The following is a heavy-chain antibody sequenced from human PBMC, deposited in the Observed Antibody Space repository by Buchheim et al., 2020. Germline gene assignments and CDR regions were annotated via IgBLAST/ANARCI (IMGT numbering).Heavy chain of an antibody. CDR1: GGSISSYY. CDR3: ASGGDYIPILGYYYGMDV. Sequence: QVQLQESGPGLVKPSETLSLTCTVSGGSISSYYWSWIRQPPGKGLEWIGYIYYSGSTNYNPSLKSRVTISVDTSKNQFSLKLSSVTAADTAVYYCASGGDYIPILGYYYGMDVWGQGTT. J-gene: IGHJ6*02. D-gene: IGHD4-17*01. V-gene: IGHV4-59*12. CDR2: IYYSGST.